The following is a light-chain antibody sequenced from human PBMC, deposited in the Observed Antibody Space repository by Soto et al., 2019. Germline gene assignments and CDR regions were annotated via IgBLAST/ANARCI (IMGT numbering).Light chain of an antibody. CDR3: QSFDSSFIGLV. Sequence: QSVLTQPPSVTGAPGQRVTISCTGRNYNIGADYGVHWYQQFPETAPKLLIYDNTNRPSGVPDRFSGSKSGTSASLAITGLQAEDEADYYCQSFDSSFIGLVFGGGTKLTVL. V-gene: IGLV1-40*01. J-gene: IGLJ2*01. CDR2: DNT. CDR1: NYNIGADYG.